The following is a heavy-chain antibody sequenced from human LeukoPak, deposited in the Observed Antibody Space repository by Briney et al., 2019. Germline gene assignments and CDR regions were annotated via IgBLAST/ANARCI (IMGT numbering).Heavy chain of an antibody. D-gene: IGHD3-9*01. CDR3: ARQVVLRYFDWYRTYNWFDP. CDR1: GGSISSYY. V-gene: IGHV4-59*08. J-gene: IGHJ5*02. CDR2: IYYSGST. Sequence: SETLSLTCTVSGGSISSYYWSWIRQPPGKGLEWIGYIYYSGSTNYNPSLKSRVTISVDTSKNQFSLKLRSVTAADTAVYYCARQVVLRYFDWYRTYNWFDPWGQGTLVTVSS.